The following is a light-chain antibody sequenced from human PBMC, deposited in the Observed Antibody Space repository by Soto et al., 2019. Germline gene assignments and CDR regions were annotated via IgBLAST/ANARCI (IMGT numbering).Light chain of an antibody. CDR2: DAS. J-gene: IGKJ3*01. CDR3: QYSRHLPL. Sequence: DIHMTQSPSTLPASVGDRVTITCRASQSISNWLAWYQQKPGKAPNLLIYDASSLQSGVPSRFSGSGFGAHFSFTISGLQPEDIATYYCQYSRHLPLFGPGTKVDIK. V-gene: IGKV1-5*01. CDR1: QSISNW.